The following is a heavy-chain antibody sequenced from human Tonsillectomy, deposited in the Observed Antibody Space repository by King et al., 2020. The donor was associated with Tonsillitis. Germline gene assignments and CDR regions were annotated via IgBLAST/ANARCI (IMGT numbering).Heavy chain of an antibody. V-gene: IGHV3-23*04. D-gene: IGHD2-21*02. J-gene: IGHJ4*02. CDR3: AKDLVVVTAIPGNYFDY. CDR2: ISGSGGTP. Sequence: VQLVESGGVLVQTGGSLRLSCAASGFTFSSYAMSWVRQAPGKGLEWVSAISGSGGTPYYADSGKGRFTISRDNSKNKRYLQMHSLRAEDTAVYYCAKDLVVVTAIPGNYFDYWGQGTLVTVSS. CDR1: GFTFSSYA.